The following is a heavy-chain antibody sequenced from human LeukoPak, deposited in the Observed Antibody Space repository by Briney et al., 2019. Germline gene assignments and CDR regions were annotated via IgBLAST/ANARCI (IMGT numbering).Heavy chain of an antibody. CDR1: GFTFSSYA. CDR3: AKGATIFGVVIISFDY. D-gene: IGHD3-3*01. J-gene: IGHJ4*02. V-gene: IGHV3-23*01. Sequence: GGSLRLSCAASGFTFSSYAMSWVRQAPGKGLEWVSAISGSGGSTYYADSVKGRFTISRDNAENSLYLQMNSLRDEDTAVYYCAKGATIFGVVIISFDYWGQGTLVTVSS. CDR2: ISGSGGST.